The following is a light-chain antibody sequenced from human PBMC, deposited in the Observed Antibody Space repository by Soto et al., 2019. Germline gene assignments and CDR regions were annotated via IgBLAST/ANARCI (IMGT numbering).Light chain of an antibody. Sequence: QSVLTQPASVSGSPGQSITISCTGTSSDVGGYNYVSWYQQHPGKAPKLMIYDVSNRPSGVSNRFSGSKSGNTASLTISGLQAEYEADYYCSSYTSSSTPYVVFGGGTKLTVL. J-gene: IGLJ2*01. CDR3: SSYTSSSTPYVV. V-gene: IGLV2-14*01. CDR1: SSDVGGYNY. CDR2: DVS.